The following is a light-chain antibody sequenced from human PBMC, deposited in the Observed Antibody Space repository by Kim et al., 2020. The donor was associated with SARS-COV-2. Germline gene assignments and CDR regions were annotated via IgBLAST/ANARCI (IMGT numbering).Light chain of an antibody. CDR2: GIS. CDR1: QSVGTH. V-gene: IGKV3-15*01. Sequence: EIVMTQSPATLSVSLGERATLSCRASQSVGTHLAWYQQKPGQPPRLLISGISTRTTGIPARFSGSGSGTEFTLTISSLQSEDFAVYYCHQHNDWPLTFGGGTKVDIK. CDR3: HQHNDWPLT. J-gene: IGKJ4*01.